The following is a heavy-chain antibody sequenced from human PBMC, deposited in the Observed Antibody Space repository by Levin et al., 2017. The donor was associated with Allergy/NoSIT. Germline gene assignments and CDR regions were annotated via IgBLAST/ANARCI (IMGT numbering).Heavy chain of an antibody. V-gene: IGHV5-51*01. D-gene: IGHD3/OR15-3a*01. CDR2: IFPGDSDT. CDR3: TRRTGYDTGGPFFDY. Sequence: GESLKISCKGSGYSFTNNWIAWVRQMSGKGLEWVGIIFPGDSDTRYSPSFQGQVTISVDKSISTAYLQWTGLKASDTALYYCTRRTGYDTGGPFFDYWGQGTLVTVSS. CDR1: GYSFTNNW. J-gene: IGHJ4*02.